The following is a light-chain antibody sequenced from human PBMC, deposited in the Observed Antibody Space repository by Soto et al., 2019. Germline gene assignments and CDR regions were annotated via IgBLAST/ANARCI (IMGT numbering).Light chain of an antibody. CDR2: TNS. J-gene: IGLJ7*01. CDR1: SSNIGAGYD. Sequence: QSVLTQPPSVSGAPGQGVTISCAGTSSNIGAGYDVHWYQQVPGTAPKLLIYTNSNRPSGVPDRFSGSKSGTSASLAITGLQAADEADYYCQSYDSSPSALVFGGGTQLTVL. V-gene: IGLV1-40*01. CDR3: QSYDSSPSALV.